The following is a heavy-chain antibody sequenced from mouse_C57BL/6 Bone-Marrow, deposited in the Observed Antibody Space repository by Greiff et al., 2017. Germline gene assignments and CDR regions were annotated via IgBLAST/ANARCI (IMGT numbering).Heavy chain of an antibody. CDR1: GYTFTSYG. D-gene: IGHD1-1*01. CDR2: IYPRSGNT. J-gene: IGHJ2*01. Sequence: QVQLQQSGAELARPGASVKLSCKASGYTFTSYGISWVKQRTGQGLEWIGEIYPRSGNTYYNEKFKGKATLTADTSSSTAYMELSSLTSADSAVLFCARSYYGSSYYIDNRGENTTLADSS. CDR3: ARSYYGSSYYIDN. V-gene: IGHV1-81*01.